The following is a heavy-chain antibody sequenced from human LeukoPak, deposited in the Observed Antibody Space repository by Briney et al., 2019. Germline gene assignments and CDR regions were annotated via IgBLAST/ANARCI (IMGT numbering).Heavy chain of an antibody. CDR3: AREWQGGIAAAGTRIEGDY. CDR2: IKQDGSEK. V-gene: IGHV3-7*01. J-gene: IGHJ4*02. CDR1: GFTFSSYS. D-gene: IGHD6-13*01. Sequence: GGFLRLSCAASGFTFSSYSMNSVRQAPGKGLEWVANIKQDGSEKNYVDSVKGRFTISRDNAENSLFLQMNSLRVEDTAVYYCAREWQGGIAAAGTRIEGDYWGQGTLVAVSS.